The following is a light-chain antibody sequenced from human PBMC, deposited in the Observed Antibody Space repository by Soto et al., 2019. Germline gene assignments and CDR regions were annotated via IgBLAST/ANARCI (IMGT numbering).Light chain of an antibody. V-gene: IGKV3-15*01. CDR2: GAS. Sequence: EIVMTQSPATLSVSPGERATLSCRASQSVSRNLAWYQRKPGQAPRLLIYGASTRATGIPARFSGSWSGTEFTLTISILQSEDFAVYYGHQYNNWPRAFGQGTKVEIK. CDR3: HQYNNWPRA. CDR1: QSVSRN. J-gene: IGKJ1*01.